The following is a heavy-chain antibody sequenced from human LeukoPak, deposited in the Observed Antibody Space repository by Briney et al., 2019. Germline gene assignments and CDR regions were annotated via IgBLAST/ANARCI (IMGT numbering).Heavy chain of an antibody. CDR2: ISSSGSTI. J-gene: IGHJ6*02. Sequence: GGSLRLSCAASGFTFSSHEMNWVRQAPGKGLEWVSYISSSGSTIYYADSVKGRFTISRDNAKNSLYLQMNSLRAEDTAVYYCARALLPVRFLGYYGMDVWGQGTTVTVSS. CDR3: ARALLPVRFLGYYGMDV. D-gene: IGHD3-3*01. CDR1: GFTFSSHE. V-gene: IGHV3-48*03.